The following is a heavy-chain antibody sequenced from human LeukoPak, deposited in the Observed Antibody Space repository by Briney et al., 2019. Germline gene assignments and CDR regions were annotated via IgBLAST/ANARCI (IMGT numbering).Heavy chain of an antibody. CDR1: GYTFTGYY. Sequence: GASVKVSCKASGYTFTGYYMHWVRQAAGQGLEWMGWINPNSGGTNYAQKFQGRVTMTRDTSISTAYMELSRLRSDDTAVYYCASTLSTSCYMCGYMDVWGKGTTVTVSS. J-gene: IGHJ6*03. CDR3: ASTLSTSCYMCGYMDV. CDR2: INPNSGGT. D-gene: IGHD2-2*02. V-gene: IGHV1-2*02.